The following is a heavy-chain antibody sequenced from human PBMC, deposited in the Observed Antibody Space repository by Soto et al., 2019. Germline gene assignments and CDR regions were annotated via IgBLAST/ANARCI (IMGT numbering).Heavy chain of an antibody. V-gene: IGHV3-48*02. Sequence: GWSLRLSCTASGFTFSSYSMNLVRQAPGKGLEWISYISSHSSTLYYADSVKGRFTISRDNAGNSLYLQMNSLRDEDTAVYYCVRDGSGNLYPNWFEPWGEGTLVTVSS. CDR2: ISSHSSTL. CDR3: VRDGSGNLYPNWFEP. D-gene: IGHD6-19*01. J-gene: IGHJ5*02. CDR1: GFTFSSYS.